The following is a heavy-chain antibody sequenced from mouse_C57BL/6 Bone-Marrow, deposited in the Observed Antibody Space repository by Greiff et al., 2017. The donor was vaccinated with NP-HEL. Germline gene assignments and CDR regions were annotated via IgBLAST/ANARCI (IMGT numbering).Heavy chain of an antibody. CDR2: IYPGDGDT. D-gene: IGHD2-3*01. CDR1: GYAFSSYW. CDR3: ARDDGYYGYFDV. V-gene: IGHV1-80*01. Sequence: QVQLQQSGAELVKPGASVKISCKASGYAFSSYWMNWVKQRPGKGLEWIGQIYPGDGDTNYNGKFKGKATLTADKSSSTAYMQLSSLTSEDSAVYFCARDDGYYGYFDVWGTGTTVTVSS. J-gene: IGHJ1*03.